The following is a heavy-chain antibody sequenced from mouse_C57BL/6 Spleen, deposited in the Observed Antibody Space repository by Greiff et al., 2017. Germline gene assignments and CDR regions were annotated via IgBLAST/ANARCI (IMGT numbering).Heavy chain of an antibody. J-gene: IGHJ4*01. V-gene: IGHV1-7*01. CDR2: INPSSGYT. Sequence: QVHVKQSGAELAKPGASVKLSCKASGYTFTSYWMHWVKQRPGQGLEWIGYINPSSGYTKYNQKFKDKATLTADKSSSTAYMQLSSLTYEDSAVYYCARGPAQATRAMDYWGQGTSVTVSS. CDR3: ARGPAQATRAMDY. D-gene: IGHD3-2*02. CDR1: GYTFTSYW.